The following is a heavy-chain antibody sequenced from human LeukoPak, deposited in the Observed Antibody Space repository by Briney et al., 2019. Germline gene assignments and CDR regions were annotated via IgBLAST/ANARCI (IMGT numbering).Heavy chain of an antibody. CDR1: GFTFSSYA. CDR2: ISGSGGST. J-gene: IGHJ6*02. D-gene: IGHD1-7*01. V-gene: IGHV3-23*01. CDR3: ARDHNWNFRYYGMDV. Sequence: GGSLRLSCAASGFTFSSYAMSWVRQAPGKGLEWVSAISGSGGSTYYADSVKGRFTISRDNSKNTLYLQMNSLRAEDTAVYYCARDHNWNFRYYGMDVWGQGTTVTVSS.